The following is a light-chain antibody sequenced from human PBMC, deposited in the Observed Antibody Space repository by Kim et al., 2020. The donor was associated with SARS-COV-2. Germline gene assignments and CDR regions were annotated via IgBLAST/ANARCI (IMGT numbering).Light chain of an antibody. CDR3: QAWDSRV. V-gene: IGLV3-1*01. CDR1: KLGDKY. Sequence: SYELTQPPSVSVSPGQTASITCSGDKLGDKYACWYQQKPGQSPVLVIYEDRKRPSGIPERFSGSNSGNTASLTISGTQAMDEADYYCQAWDSRVFGGGTQLTVL. J-gene: IGLJ3*02. CDR2: EDR.